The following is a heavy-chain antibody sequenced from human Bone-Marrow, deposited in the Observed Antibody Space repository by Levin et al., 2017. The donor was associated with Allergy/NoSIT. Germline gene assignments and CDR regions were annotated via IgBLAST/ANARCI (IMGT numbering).Heavy chain of an antibody. V-gene: IGHV3-15*01. CDR2: IRSNTDGGTT. Sequence: AGGSLRLSCAASGFTFSNAWLSWVRQAPGMGLEWVGRIRSNTDGGTTDYAAPVKGRFTISRDDSKNTLYLQMNSLKTEDTAVYYCTTGVATFDSWGQGTLVTVSS. CDR1: GFTFSNAW. J-gene: IGHJ4*02. D-gene: IGHD2-15*01. CDR3: TTGVATFDS.